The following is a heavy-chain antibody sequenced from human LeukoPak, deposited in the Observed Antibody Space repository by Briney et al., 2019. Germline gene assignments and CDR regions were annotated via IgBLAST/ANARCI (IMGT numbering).Heavy chain of an antibody. CDR2: INPSGGST. CDR1: GYTFTGYY. CDR3: ASAYDSSGYYLSLDY. J-gene: IGHJ4*02. Sequence: GASVKVSCKASGYTFTGYYMHWVRQAPGQGLEWMGIINPSGGSTSYAQKFQGRVTMTRDMSTSTVYMELSRLRSDDTAVYYCASAYDSSGYYLSLDYWGQGTLVTVSS. D-gene: IGHD3-22*01. V-gene: IGHV1-46*01.